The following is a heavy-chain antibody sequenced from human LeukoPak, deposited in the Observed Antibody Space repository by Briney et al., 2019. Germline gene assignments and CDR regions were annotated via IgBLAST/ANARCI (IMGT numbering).Heavy chain of an antibody. J-gene: IGHJ4*02. CDR3: ARYLHDYEGCDC. Sequence: AGSLRLSCAASGFTFSDYYISWICKAPRQGKELDSYICISGSTISYADSVKGRFTIYSDNANNALYLQMNSLRAEDTSVYYCARYLHDYEGCDCWGQGTLVTVSS. V-gene: IGHV3-11*01. CDR2: ICISGSTI. CDR1: GFTFSDYY. D-gene: IGHD4-17*01.